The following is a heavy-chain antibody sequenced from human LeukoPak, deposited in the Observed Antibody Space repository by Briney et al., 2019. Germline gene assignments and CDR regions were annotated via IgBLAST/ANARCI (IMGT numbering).Heavy chain of an antibody. CDR2: IYPGDSGP. D-gene: IGHD1-26*01. Sequence: GESLKISCKVSGYSFTSFCIGWVRQMPGKGLEWMGIIYPGDSGPTYSPSFQGQVTISVDKSISTAYLQWSSLQASDTAMYYCGMSGDRVPLQDDVFDVWGQGTMVTVST. J-gene: IGHJ3*01. CDR3: GMSGDRVPLQDDVFDV. V-gene: IGHV5-51*01. CDR1: GYSFTSFC.